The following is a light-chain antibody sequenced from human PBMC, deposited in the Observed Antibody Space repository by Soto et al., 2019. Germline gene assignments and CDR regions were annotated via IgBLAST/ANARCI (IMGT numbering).Light chain of an antibody. CDR2: GNT. CDR1: SSNIGAGYD. J-gene: IGLJ3*02. V-gene: IGLV1-40*01. CDR3: QSYDSSLSGVV. Sequence: QSALTQPPSVSGAPGQRVTISCTGSSSNIGAGYDVHWYQELPGTAPKLLIYGNTNRPSGVPDRFSGSKSALSASLAITGLQAEDEADYYCQSYDSSLSGVVFGGGTKLTVL.